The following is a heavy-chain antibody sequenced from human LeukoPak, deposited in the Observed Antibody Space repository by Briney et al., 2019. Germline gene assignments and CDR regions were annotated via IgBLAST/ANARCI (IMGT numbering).Heavy chain of an antibody. J-gene: IGHJ3*02. D-gene: IGHD2-21*02. Sequence: SETLSLTCAVSGGSISSGGYSWSWIRQPPGKGLEWIGYIHHSGSTYYNPSLKSRVTISVDRSKNQFSLKLSSVTAADTAVYYCARGHCGGDCYSYAFDIWGQGTMVTVSS. CDR2: IHHSGST. CDR1: GGSISSGGYS. V-gene: IGHV4-30-2*01. CDR3: ARGHCGGDCYSYAFDI.